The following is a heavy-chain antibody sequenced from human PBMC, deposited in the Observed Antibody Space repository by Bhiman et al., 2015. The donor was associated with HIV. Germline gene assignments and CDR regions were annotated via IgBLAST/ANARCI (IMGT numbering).Heavy chain of an antibody. Sequence: EVQLVESGGGVVRPGGSLRLSCAASGFTFDDYGMSWVRQAPGKGLEWVSGNWNGGSTGYADSVKGRFTISRDNAKNSLYLQMNSLRAEDTALYYCARDIRDDYGYYYYMDVWGKGTTVTVSS. CDR2: NWNGGST. V-gene: IGHV3-20*04. D-gene: IGHD4-17*01. J-gene: IGHJ6*03. CDR1: GFTFDDYG. CDR3: ARDIRDDYGYYYYMDV.